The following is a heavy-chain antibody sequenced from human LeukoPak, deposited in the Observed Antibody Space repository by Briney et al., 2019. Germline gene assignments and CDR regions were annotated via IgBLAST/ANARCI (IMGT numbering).Heavy chain of an antibody. V-gene: IGHV1-18*01. D-gene: IGHD3-22*01. CDR3: TRAPPGMTMMTDY. J-gene: IGHJ4*02. Sequence: WASVNVSCKASGYTFTNYHIAWVRQAPGQGLEWMGWVSTNDGNTVYAQRLQGRVTMTTDTSTSVAYMELRSLTSDDTAVYYCTRAPPGMTMMTDYWGQGTLVTVSS. CDR1: GYTFTNYH. CDR2: VSTNDGNT.